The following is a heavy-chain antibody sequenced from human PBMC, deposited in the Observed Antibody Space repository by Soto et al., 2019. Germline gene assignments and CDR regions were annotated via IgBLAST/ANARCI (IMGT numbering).Heavy chain of an antibody. J-gene: IGHJ4*02. V-gene: IGHV3-30*18. CDR2: VSHDGRNT. Sequence: VQLVESGGGVVQPGRSLRLSCAASGFTFSDYAMHWVRQAPGKGLEWVAVVSHDGRNTHYADSVKGRFTISRDSSKNTVSLEMASLRAEDTAVYYWAKGGRQWLVTSDFNYWGQGALVTVSS. CDR3: AKGGRQWLVTSDFNY. D-gene: IGHD6-19*01. CDR1: GFTFSDYA.